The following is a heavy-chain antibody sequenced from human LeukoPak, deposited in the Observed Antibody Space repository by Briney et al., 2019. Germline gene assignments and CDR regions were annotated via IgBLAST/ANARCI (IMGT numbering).Heavy chain of an antibody. CDR1: GYSISSGYY. J-gene: IGHJ4*02. CDR3: ARDLGQSSGSSSSDY. Sequence: PSETLSLTCAVSGYSISSGYYWGWIRRPPGKGLEWIGSISHSGTTYYNPSLKRRVTISLDTSKNLFSLKLNSVTAADTAVYYCARDLGQSSGSSSSDYWGQGTLVTVSS. D-gene: IGHD6-6*01. CDR2: ISHSGTT. V-gene: IGHV4-38-2*02.